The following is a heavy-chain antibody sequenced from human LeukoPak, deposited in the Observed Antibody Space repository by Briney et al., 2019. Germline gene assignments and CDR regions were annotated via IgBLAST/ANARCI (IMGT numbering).Heavy chain of an antibody. D-gene: IGHD3-10*01. CDR1: GGSISSSSYY. V-gene: IGHV4-39*07. CDR3: ARLRITVVRGVRPSWDY. Sequence: PSETLSLTFTVSGGSISSSSYYWGWIRQPPGKGLEWIGSIYYSGSTYYNPSLKSRVTISVDTSKNQFSLKLSSVTAADTAVYYCARLRITVVRGVRPSWDYWGQGTLVTVSS. J-gene: IGHJ4*02. CDR2: IYYSGST.